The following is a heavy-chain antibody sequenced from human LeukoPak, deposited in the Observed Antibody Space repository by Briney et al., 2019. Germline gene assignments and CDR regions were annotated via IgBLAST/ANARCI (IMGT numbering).Heavy chain of an antibody. CDR2: ISGSGGST. CDR1: GFTFSSYA. Sequence: GSLRLSCAASGFTFSSYAMSWVRQAPGKGLEWVSAISGSGGSTYYADSVKGRFTFSRDNSKNTLYLQMNSLRAEDTAVYYCAKDVNYDFWSGYFVYWGQGTLVTVSS. CDR3: AKDVNYDFWSGYFVY. J-gene: IGHJ4*02. V-gene: IGHV3-23*01. D-gene: IGHD3-3*01.